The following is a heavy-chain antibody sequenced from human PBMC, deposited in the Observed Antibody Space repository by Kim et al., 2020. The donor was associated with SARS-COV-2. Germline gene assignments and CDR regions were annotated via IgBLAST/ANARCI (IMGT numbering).Heavy chain of an antibody. CDR3: ARVGGSDIESSIPFDY. Sequence: SETLSLTCTVSGGSISSSSYYWGWIRQPPGKGLEWIGSIYYSGSTYYNPSLKSRVTISVDTSKNQFSLKLSSVTAADTAVYYCARVGGSDIESSIPFDYWGQGTLVTVSS. J-gene: IGHJ4*02. CDR1: GGSISSSSYY. D-gene: IGHD2-15*01. V-gene: IGHV4-39*01. CDR2: IYYSGST.